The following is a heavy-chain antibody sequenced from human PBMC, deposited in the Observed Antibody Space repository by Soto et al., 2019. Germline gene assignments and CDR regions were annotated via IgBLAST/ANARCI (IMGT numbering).Heavy chain of an antibody. CDR2: IYYSGST. CDR1: GGSISSYY. J-gene: IGHJ5*02. V-gene: IGHV4-59*12. CDR3: SRGGKPIAAAGKLDP. Sequence: SETLSLTCTVSGGSISSYYWSWIRQPPGKGLEWIGYIYYSGSTNYNPSLKSRVTISVDTSKNQFSLKLSYVTAADTAVYYCSRGGKPIAAAGKLDPWGQGTLVTVSS. D-gene: IGHD6-13*01.